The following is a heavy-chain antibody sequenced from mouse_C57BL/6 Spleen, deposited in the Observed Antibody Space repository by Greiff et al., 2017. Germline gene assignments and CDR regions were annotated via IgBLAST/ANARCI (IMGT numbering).Heavy chain of an antibody. J-gene: IGHJ4*01. Sequence: EVQLQQSGGGLVQPKGSLKLSCAASGFSFNTYAMNWDRQAPGKGLEWVARIRSKSNNYATYYADSVKDRFTISRDDSESMLYLQMNNLKTEDTAMYYCVRHVLWDAMDYWGQGTSVTVSS. D-gene: IGHD1-1*02. V-gene: IGHV10-1*01. CDR1: GFSFNTYA. CDR3: VRHVLWDAMDY. CDR2: IRSKSNNYAT.